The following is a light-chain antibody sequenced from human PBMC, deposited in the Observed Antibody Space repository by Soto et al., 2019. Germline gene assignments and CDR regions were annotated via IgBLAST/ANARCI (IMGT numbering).Light chain of an antibody. Sequence: EIVLTQSPVTLSLSPGERATLSCRASQSVRTYLAWYQVKPGQAPTLLIYDASSRASGVPARFSGSGSGTDFTLTISSREPEDFALYYCQQRNTWPPSTFGQGTRLEIK. CDR3: QQRNTWPPST. CDR2: DAS. J-gene: IGKJ5*01. CDR1: QSVRTY. V-gene: IGKV3-11*01.